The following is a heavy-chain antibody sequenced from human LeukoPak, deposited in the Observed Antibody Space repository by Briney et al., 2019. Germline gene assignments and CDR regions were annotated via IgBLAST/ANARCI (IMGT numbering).Heavy chain of an antibody. V-gene: IGHV4-30-4*01. CDR1: GGSISSGDYY. CDR2: IYHTGSF. Sequence: SETLSLTCTVSGGSISSGDYYWSWIRQPPGKGLECIVFIYHTGSFHYNPSLKSRVTISVDTSKNQFSLNLRSVTAADTAVYFCGRESRIVGTTSVWYYFDYWGQGTLVTVSS. CDR3: GRESRIVGTTSVWYYFDY. D-gene: IGHD1-26*01. J-gene: IGHJ4*02.